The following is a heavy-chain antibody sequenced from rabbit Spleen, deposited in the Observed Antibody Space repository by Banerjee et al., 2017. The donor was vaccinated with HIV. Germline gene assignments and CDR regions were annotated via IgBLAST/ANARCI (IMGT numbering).Heavy chain of an antibody. Sequence: QSLEESGGGLVQPEGSLTLTCKASGFDFSSDAMCWVRQAPGKGPEWIACISGGSGRTWYASWAKGRSTISRISSTTVTLQMTSLTAADTATYFCARDLVAVIGWNFNLWGPGTLVTVS. CDR1: GFDFSSDA. D-gene: IGHD1-1*01. CDR3: ARDLVAVIGWNFNL. V-gene: IGHV1S40*01. J-gene: IGHJ4*01. CDR2: ISGGSGRT.